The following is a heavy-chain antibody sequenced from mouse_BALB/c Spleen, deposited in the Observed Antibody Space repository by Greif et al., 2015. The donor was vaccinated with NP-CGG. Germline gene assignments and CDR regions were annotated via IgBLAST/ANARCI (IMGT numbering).Heavy chain of an antibody. CDR2: ISDGGSYT. Sequence: EVKLMESGGGLVKPGGSLKLSCAASGFTFSDYYMYWVRQTPEKRLEWVATISDGGSYTYYPDSVKGRFTISRDNAKNNLYLQMSSLKSEDTAMYYCARDKDYYGSSSFAYWGQGTLVTVSA. J-gene: IGHJ3*01. V-gene: IGHV5-4*02. CDR3: ARDKDYYGSSSFAY. CDR1: GFTFSDYY. D-gene: IGHD1-1*01.